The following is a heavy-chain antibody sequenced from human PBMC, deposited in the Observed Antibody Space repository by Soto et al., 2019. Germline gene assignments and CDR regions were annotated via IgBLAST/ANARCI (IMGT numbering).Heavy chain of an antibody. Sequence: PSETLSLTCTVSGGSFSSGAYHWSWIRQHPGKGLEWIGSISYRGNTYYNPSLKSRLSMSVDTSKNQFSLNLTSVTAADTAVYFCARMSATGTRWFDPWGQGTLVTVSS. V-gene: IGHV4-31*03. CDR3: ARMSATGTRWFDP. J-gene: IGHJ5*02. D-gene: IGHD6-13*01. CDR1: GGSFSSGAYH. CDR2: ISYRGNT.